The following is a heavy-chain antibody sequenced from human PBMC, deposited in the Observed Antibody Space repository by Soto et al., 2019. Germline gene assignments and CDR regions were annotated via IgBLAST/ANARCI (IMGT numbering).Heavy chain of an antibody. CDR3: ARDRGDYFSYFDS. CDR2: IIAGNGNT. Sequence: GASVKVSCKASGYTFTSHAIHWVRQAPGQRLEWMGWIIAGNGNTKYSQNFQGRVTITGDTSASTAYMELSSLRSEDTAVYYCARDRGDYFSYFDSWGQGTLVTVSS. J-gene: IGHJ4*02. CDR1: GYTFTSHA. D-gene: IGHD4-17*01. V-gene: IGHV1-3*01.